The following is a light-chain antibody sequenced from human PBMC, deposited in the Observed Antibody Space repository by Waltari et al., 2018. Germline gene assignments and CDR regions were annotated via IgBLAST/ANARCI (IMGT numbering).Light chain of an antibody. CDR2: DVS. CDR3: MQGIYLPPYT. V-gene: IGKV2-29*02. Sequence: DIVMTQTPLSLSVTPGQPASISCKSSQSLLHSDGKTYLFWYLQKPGQSQQLLIHDVSSRFSGVPDRFSGSGSGTDFTLKISRVEAEDVGVYYCMQGIYLPPYTFGQGTKLEIK. J-gene: IGKJ2*01. CDR1: QSLLHSDGKTY.